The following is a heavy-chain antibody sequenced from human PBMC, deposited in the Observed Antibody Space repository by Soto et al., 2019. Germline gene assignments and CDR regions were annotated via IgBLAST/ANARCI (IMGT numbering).Heavy chain of an antibody. V-gene: IGHV3-23*01. CDR3: AIPTGLEVTGPDY. Sequence: EVQLLESGGGLVQPGGSLRLSCAASGFTFSSYAMSWVRQAPGKGLEWVSAISGSGDATYYADSVKGRFSISRDNSKNTVFLQMNSLKADDTAVFYGAIPTGLEVTGPDYWGQGTLVTVSS. CDR1: GFTFSSYA. CDR2: ISGSGDAT. D-gene: IGHD2-21*02. J-gene: IGHJ4*02.